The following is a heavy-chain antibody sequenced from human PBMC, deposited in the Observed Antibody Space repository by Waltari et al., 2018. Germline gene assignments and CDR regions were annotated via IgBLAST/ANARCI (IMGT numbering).Heavy chain of an antibody. CDR2: INTNNGDT. D-gene: IGHD3-22*01. Sequence: LVQSGAEVKKPGASVKVSCKASGYTFTGYAILWVRQAPGQGLEWMGRINTNNGDTHYAQNFQGRVALTTDTSTNTAFMELQRLRSDDTAVYYCLRDSSGSHFDYWGQGTLVTVSS. CDR3: LRDSSGSHFDY. V-gene: IGHV1-2*06. J-gene: IGHJ4*02. CDR1: GYTFTGYA.